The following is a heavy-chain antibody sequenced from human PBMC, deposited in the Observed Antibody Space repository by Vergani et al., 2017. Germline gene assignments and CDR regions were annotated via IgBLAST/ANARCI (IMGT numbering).Heavy chain of an antibody. Sequence: QVQLVQSGAEVKKPGASVKVSCKASGYTFTSYDINWVRQATGQGLEWMGWMNPNSGNTGYAQKFQGRVTITRNTSISTAYMELSSLRSEDTAVYYCARGLSYYYDSSGYYYFRAHRPIDYWGQGTLVTVSS. D-gene: IGHD3-22*01. CDR2: MNPNSGNT. CDR3: ARGLSYYYDSSGYYYFRAHRPIDY. J-gene: IGHJ4*02. V-gene: IGHV1-8*03. CDR1: GYTFTSYD.